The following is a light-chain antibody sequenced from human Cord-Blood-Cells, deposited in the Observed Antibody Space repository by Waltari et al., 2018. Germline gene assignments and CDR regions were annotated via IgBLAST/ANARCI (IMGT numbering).Light chain of an antibody. Sequence: QSALTQPASVSGSPGQSITISCTGTSRDVGGYNYVSSYQQPPAKAPKLIIFDVSNRPSGVSNRFSGSKSGNTASLTISGLQAEDEADYYCSSYTSSNPYVFGTGTKVTVL. CDR2: DVS. CDR3: SSYTSSNPYV. CDR1: SRDVGGYNY. V-gene: IGLV2-14*03. J-gene: IGLJ1*01.